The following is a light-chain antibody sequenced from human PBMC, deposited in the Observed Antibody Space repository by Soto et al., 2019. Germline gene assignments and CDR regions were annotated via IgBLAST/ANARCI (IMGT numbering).Light chain of an antibody. Sequence: DIQMTQSPSTLSAYVGERVTITCRASQSISPWLAWYQKKPGKAPNLLIYRASNLQTGVPSRFGGSGSGTEFTLTINRLQPDYFATYYWQQDSSPPYTFGQGTKLEIE. V-gene: IGKV1-5*03. CDR1: QSISPW. CDR3: QQDSSPPYT. J-gene: IGKJ2*01. CDR2: RAS.